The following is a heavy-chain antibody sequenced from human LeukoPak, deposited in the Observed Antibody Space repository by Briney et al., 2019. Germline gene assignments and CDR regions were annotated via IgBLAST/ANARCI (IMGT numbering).Heavy chain of an antibody. V-gene: IGHV1-46*01. CDR2: INHSSGST. CDR1: GYTFTSYY. CDR3: ARGGGIAAAGTSAFDI. J-gene: IGHJ3*02. D-gene: IGHD6-13*01. Sequence: ASVTVSCTASGYTFTSYYIHWVRQAPGQGLEWMGVINHSSGSTSYAQKFQGRVTMTRDTSTSTVYMELSSLRSEDTAVYYCARGGGIAAAGTSAFDIWGQGTMVTVSS.